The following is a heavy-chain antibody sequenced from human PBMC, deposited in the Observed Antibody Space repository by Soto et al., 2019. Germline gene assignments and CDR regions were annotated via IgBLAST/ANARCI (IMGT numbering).Heavy chain of an antibody. CDR1: GGSFSGYY. J-gene: IGHJ4*02. CDR3: ARRFGELLPSHFDY. V-gene: IGHV4-34*01. Sequence: PSETLSLTCAVYGGSFSGYYWSWIRQPPGKGLEWIGEINHSGSTNYNPSLKSRVTISVDTSKNQFSLKLSSVTAADTAVYYCARRFGELLPSHFDYWGQGTLVTVSS. CDR2: INHSGST. D-gene: IGHD3-10*01.